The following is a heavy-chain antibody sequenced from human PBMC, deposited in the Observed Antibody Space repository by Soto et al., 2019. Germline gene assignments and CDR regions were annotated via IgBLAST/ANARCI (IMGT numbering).Heavy chain of an antibody. CDR3: ATTLAGAGTPLDY. J-gene: IGHJ4*02. V-gene: IGHV5-51*01. CDR1: GYRFTSYW. CDR2: IYPGDSDT. D-gene: IGHD6-13*01. Sequence: GESLKISCKGSGYRFTSYWIAWVRQMPGKDLEWMGIIYPGDSDTRYSPSFQGQVTISVDKSISTAYLQWSSLKASDTAMYYCATTLAGAGTPLDYWGQGTLVTVSS.